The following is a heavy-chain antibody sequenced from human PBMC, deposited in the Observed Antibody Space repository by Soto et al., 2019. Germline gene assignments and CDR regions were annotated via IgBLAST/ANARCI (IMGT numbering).Heavy chain of an antibody. CDR1: GGSISSDNYF. Sequence: PSETLSLTCTVSGGSISSDNYFWGWFRQRPGRGLEWIGSIYYTGSTYYNPSLKSRVTISVDTSRNQFSLKLSSVTAADTAVCYCGRDCYNVVPFAHWGQGTQVTVSS. D-gene: IGHD2-15*01. CDR2: IYYTGST. CDR3: GRDCYNVVPFAH. J-gene: IGHJ4*02. V-gene: IGHV4-39*02.